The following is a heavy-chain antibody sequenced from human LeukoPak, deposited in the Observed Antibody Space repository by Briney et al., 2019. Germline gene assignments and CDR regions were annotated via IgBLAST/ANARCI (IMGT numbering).Heavy chain of an antibody. CDR3: ARGGTVVVSQNDY. D-gene: IGHD2-21*01. V-gene: IGHV3-21*01. J-gene: IGHJ4*02. CDR2: ISSSSTYS. CDR1: GFTFSTYI. Sequence: RGSLRLSCAASGFTFSTYIINWVRQAPGKGLEWVSSISSSSTYSYYADSVRGRFTISRDDAKNSLYLQMNSLRAEDTAVYYCARGGTVVVSQNDYWGQGTLVTVSS.